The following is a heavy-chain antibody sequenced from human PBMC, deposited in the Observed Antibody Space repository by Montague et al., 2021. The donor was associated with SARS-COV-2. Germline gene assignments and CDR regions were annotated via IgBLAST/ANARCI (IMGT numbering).Heavy chain of an antibody. Sequence: SETLSLTCTVSGGSISNSRYYWGWIRQPPGKGLEWIGSSYYSGSTYYNPSLKSRVTISVDTSKNQFSLKLSSVTAADTAVYYCAKHRRYYGSGSTYYFDYWGQGTLVTVSS. J-gene: IGHJ4*02. D-gene: IGHD3-10*01. CDR3: AKHRRYYGSGSTYYFDY. CDR2: SYYSGST. CDR1: GGSISNSRYY. V-gene: IGHV4-39*01.